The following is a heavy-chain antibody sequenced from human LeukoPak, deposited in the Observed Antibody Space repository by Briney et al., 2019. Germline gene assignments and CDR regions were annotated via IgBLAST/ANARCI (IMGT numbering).Heavy chain of an antibody. J-gene: IGHJ4*02. CDR1: GFTFSGYT. CDR3: ATNSGTNGGY. Sequence: GGSLRLSCAASGFTFSGYTIHWGRQAPGKGLEWVATISYDGRDKYYADSVRGRFTVSRDNSKNTLYVQMDRLRTEDTAVYYCATNSGTNGGYWGQGTLVTVSS. CDR2: ISYDGRDK. V-gene: IGHV3-30*14. D-gene: IGHD1-26*01.